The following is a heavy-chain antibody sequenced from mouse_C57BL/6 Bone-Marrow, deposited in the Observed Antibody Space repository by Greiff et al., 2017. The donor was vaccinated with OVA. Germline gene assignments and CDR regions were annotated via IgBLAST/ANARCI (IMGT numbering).Heavy chain of an antibody. Sequence: VQLQQSGPELVKPGASVKISCKASGYTFTDYYMNWVKQSHGKSLEWIGDINPNNGGTSYNQKFKGKATLTVDKSSSTAYMQLSSLTSEDSAVYYCAGRQLRLRRWYFDVWGTGTTVTVSS. J-gene: IGHJ1*03. V-gene: IGHV1-26*01. D-gene: IGHD3-2*02. CDR2: INPNNGGT. CDR3: AGRQLRLRRWYFDV. CDR1: GYTFTDYY.